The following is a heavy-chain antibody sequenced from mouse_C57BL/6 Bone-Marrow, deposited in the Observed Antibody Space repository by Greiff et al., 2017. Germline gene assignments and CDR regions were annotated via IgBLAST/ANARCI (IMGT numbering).Heavy chain of an antibody. V-gene: IGHV1-69*01. Sequence: QVQLQQPGAELVMPGASVKLSCKASGYTFTSYWMHWVKQRPGQGLEWIGEIDPSDSYTNYNQKFKGKSTLTVDKSSSTAYMQLNSLASEDPAVYNTASDGNSYDYAMDYWGQGTSVTVSS. J-gene: IGHJ4*01. D-gene: IGHD1-1*01. CDR1: GYTFTSYW. CDR2: IDPSDSYT. CDR3: ASDGNSYDYAMDY.